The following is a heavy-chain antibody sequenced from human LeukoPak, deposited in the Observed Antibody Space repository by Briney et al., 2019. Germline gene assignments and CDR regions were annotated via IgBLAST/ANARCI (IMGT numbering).Heavy chain of an antibody. Sequence: NPSETLSLTCTVSGYPISSGYYWGWIRQPPGKGLEWIGGIYHRGSTYYNPSLGGRVTISIDTSKNQFSLKLTSVTAADTAVYYCARAPAETYYYDNNRGGYFDLWGRGTLVTVSS. CDR2: IYHRGST. D-gene: IGHD3-22*01. V-gene: IGHV4-38-2*02. CDR3: ARAPAETYYYDNNRGGYFDL. CDR1: GYPISSGYY. J-gene: IGHJ2*01.